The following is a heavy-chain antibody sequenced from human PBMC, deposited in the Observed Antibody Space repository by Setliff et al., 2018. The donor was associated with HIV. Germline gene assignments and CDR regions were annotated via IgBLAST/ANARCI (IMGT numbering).Heavy chain of an antibody. CDR2: IGYNGNT. D-gene: IGHD3-3*01. CDR1: GYNFNNHG. V-gene: IGHV1-18*01. Sequence: VKVSCKASGYNFNNHGITWVRQAPGRGLEWVGWIGYNGNTNYAQKFQGRVTMTTDTSTNTAYMDLTSLKSDDTAVYYCARDPTAPSITIFGVVGATYWFDPWGPGTLVTAPQ. CDR3: ARDPTAPSITIFGVVGATYWFDP. J-gene: IGHJ5*02.